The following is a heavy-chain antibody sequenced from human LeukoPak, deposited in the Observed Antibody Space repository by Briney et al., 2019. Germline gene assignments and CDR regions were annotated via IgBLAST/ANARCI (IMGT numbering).Heavy chain of an antibody. V-gene: IGHV1-58*02. J-gene: IGHJ4*02. D-gene: IGHD2-2*01. Sequence: GASVKVSCKASGFTFTSSAMQWVRQARGQRPEWIGWIVVGSGNTNYAQKFQERVTITRDMSTSTAYMELSSLRSEDTAVYYCAATPAYCSSTSCYVYFDYWGQGTLVTVSS. CDR1: GFTFTSSA. CDR3: AATPAYCSSTSCYVYFDY. CDR2: IVVGSGNT.